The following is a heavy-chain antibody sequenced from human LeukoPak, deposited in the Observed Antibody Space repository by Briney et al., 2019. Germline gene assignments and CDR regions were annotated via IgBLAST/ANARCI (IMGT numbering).Heavy chain of an antibody. Sequence: GGSLRHSCAAPGFTFDDYAMHWVRQALGRGREWVSAISGSGGSTYYADSVQGRFTISRDKCKNTLYLQMNSLRAEDTAVYYCVTSGYSSRYFDYWGQGTLVTVSS. D-gene: IGHD6-13*01. J-gene: IGHJ4*02. CDR2: ISGSGGST. V-gene: IGHV3-23*01. CDR3: VTSGYSSRYFDY. CDR1: GFTFDDYA.